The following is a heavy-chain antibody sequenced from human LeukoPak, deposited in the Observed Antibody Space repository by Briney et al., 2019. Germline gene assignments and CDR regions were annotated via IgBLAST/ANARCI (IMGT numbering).Heavy chain of an antibody. CDR3: ARDLSYNWNDGSFFDI. CDR1: GFTFSSYA. CDR2: ISGSGGST. D-gene: IGHD1-1*01. Sequence: PGGSLRLSCAASGFTFSSYAMSWVRQAPGKGLEWVSAISGSGGSTYYADSVKGRFTISRDNAKNSLYLQMNSLRAEDTAVYYCARDLSYNWNDGSFFDIWGQGTMVTVSS. V-gene: IGHV3-23*01. J-gene: IGHJ3*02.